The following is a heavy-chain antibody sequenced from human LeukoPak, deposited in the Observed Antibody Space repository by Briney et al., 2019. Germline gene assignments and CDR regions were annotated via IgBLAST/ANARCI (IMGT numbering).Heavy chain of an antibody. Sequence: ASVTVSFTSSVYSFTIYYMHWVRQAPGQGLEWMGWINPNSGGTNYAQKFQGRVTMTRDTPISTAYMQLSRLTSDDAAVYYCARAGGGLDYWGQGTLVSVSS. CDR1: VYSFTIYY. D-gene: IGHD3-16*01. V-gene: IGHV1-2*02. CDR2: INPNSGGT. CDR3: ARAGGGLDY. J-gene: IGHJ4*02.